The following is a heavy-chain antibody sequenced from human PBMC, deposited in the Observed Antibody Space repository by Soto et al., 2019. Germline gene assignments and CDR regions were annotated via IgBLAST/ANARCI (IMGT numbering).Heavy chain of an antibody. J-gene: IGHJ3*02. CDR3: ARPGRNGGYDLAFDI. V-gene: IGHV4-39*01. D-gene: IGHD5-12*01. CDR2: IYYSGST. CDR1: GGSISSSSYY. Sequence: SETLSLTCTVSGGSISSSSYYWGWIRQPPGKGLEWIGSIYYSGSTYYNPSIKSRVTISVDTSKNQFSLKLSSVTAADTAVYYCARPGRNGGYDLAFDIWGQGTMVTVSS.